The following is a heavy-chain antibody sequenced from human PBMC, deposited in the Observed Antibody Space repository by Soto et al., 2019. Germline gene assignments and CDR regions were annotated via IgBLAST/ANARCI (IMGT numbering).Heavy chain of an antibody. CDR2: IFWNDEI. V-gene: IGHV2-5*01. D-gene: IGHD3-10*01. CDR3: AHRLNSWFFLY. Sequence: QITLKESGPTLVKPTQTLTLTCTFSGFSLSTYGVGVGWIRQPPGKAPEWLAFIFWNDEIHYSPSLRSTRTITKDTSKNQVVLTMSNMDPVDTATYYCAHRLNSWFFLYWGHGILVTVSS. J-gene: IGHJ4*01. CDR1: GFSLSTYGVG.